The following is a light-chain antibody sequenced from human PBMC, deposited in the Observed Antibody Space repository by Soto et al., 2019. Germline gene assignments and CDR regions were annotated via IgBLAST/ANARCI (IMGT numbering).Light chain of an antibody. J-gene: IGLJ3*02. V-gene: IGLV2-14*01. CDR3: FSFTNSYTGV. CDR2: EVS. CDR1: SSDVGGYNY. Sequence: QSALTQPASVSGSPGQSITISCTGTSSDVGGYNYVSWFQHHPGKVPKLMIYEVSHRPSGVSDRFSGSKSGTTASLTISGVQGEGGAYFFCFSFTNSYTGVFGGRTKLTVL.